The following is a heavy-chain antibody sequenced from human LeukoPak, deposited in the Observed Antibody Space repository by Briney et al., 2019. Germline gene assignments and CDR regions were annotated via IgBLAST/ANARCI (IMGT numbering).Heavy chain of an antibody. V-gene: IGHV4-59*12. CDR2: IYHSGST. Sequence: SETLSLTCTVSGGSISSYYWSWIRQPPGKGLEWIGYIYHSGSTYYNPSLKSRVTISVDTSKNQFSLKLSSVTAADTAVYYCAREGAAAGIYWGQGTLVTVSS. D-gene: IGHD6-13*01. CDR3: AREGAAAGIY. CDR1: GGSISSYY. J-gene: IGHJ4*02.